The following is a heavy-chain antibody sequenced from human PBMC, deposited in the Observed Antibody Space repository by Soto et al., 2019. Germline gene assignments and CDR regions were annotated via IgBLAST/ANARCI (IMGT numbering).Heavy chain of an antibody. Sequence: PGGALRLSCAASGFTFSSYAMHWVRQAPGKGLEWVAVISYDGSNKYYADSVKGRFTISRDNSKNTLYLQMNSLRAEDTAVYYCARDGPSYGSGSYYQPAFFDYWGQGTLVTVSS. J-gene: IGHJ4*02. CDR2: ISYDGSNK. V-gene: IGHV3-30-3*01. CDR3: ARDGPSYGSGSYYQPAFFDY. CDR1: GFTFSSYA. D-gene: IGHD3-10*01.